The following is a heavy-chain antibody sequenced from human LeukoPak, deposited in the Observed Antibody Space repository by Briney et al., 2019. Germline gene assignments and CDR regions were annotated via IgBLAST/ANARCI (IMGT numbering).Heavy chain of an antibody. Sequence: SETLSLTCTVSGGSISTYFWSWIRQPPGKGLEWIGYIYHSGSPYYNPSLKSRVSMSVDTSKNQFSLKLSSVTAADTAVYYCARHRAYSSSSPFDYWGQGTLVTVSS. V-gene: IGHV4-59*08. J-gene: IGHJ4*02. CDR2: IYHSGSP. CDR3: ARHRAYSSSSPFDY. D-gene: IGHD6-6*01. CDR1: GGSISTYF.